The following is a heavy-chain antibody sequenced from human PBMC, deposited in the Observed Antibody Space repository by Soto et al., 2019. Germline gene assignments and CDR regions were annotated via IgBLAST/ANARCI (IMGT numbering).Heavy chain of an antibody. Sequence: QVQLQESGPGLVKPSETLSLTCTVSGGSISSYYWSWIRQPPGKGLEWIGYIYYSGSTNYNPSLKSRVTISVDTSKNQFSLKLSSVTAADTAVYYCARGLGDWSALYGYYYYYMDVWGKGTTVTVSS. V-gene: IGHV4-59*01. CDR2: IYYSGST. CDR1: GGSISSYY. CDR3: ARGLGDWSALYGYYYYYMDV. D-gene: IGHD2-21*02. J-gene: IGHJ6*03.